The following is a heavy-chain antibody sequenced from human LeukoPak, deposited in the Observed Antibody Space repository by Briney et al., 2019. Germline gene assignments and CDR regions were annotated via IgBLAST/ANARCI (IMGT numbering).Heavy chain of an antibody. CDR2: INPNSGGT. CDR1: GYTFTGYY. D-gene: IGHD1-26*01. V-gene: IGHV1-2*02. Sequence: ASVKVSCKASGYTFTGYYMHWVRQAPGQGLEWMGWINPNSGGTNYAQKFQGRVTMTWDTSISTAYMELSSLRSEDTAVYYCAREVVGATERGWDYWGQGTLVTVSS. J-gene: IGHJ4*02. CDR3: AREVVGATERGWDY.